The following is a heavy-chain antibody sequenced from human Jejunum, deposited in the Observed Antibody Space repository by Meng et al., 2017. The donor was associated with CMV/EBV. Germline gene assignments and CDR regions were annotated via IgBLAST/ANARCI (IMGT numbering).Heavy chain of an antibody. Sequence: GGSVSSSTSYWAWIRQPPGKGLEWIGSIYLTGKTYYNVSLTSRVNMLIDTSTMKFSLKLRSVTAADTAVYYCARQLTMIRGGHFDFWGQGTLVTVSS. CDR1: GGSVSSSTSY. CDR2: IYLTGKT. D-gene: IGHD3-10*01. V-gene: IGHV4-39*07. CDR3: ARQLTMIRGGHFDF. J-gene: IGHJ4*02.